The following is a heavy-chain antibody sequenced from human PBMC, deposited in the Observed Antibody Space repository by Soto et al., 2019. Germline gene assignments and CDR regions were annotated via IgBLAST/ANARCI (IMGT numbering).Heavy chain of an antibody. D-gene: IGHD3-22*01. V-gene: IGHV4-30-4*01. CDR2: IYYSGST. Sequence: ASETLSLTCTVSGGSISSGDYYWSWIRQPPGKGLEWIGYIYYSGSTYYNPSLKSRVTISVDTSKNQFSLKLSSVTAADTAVYYCARYYDSRKYYFDYWGQGTLVTVSS. CDR3: ARYYDSRKYYFDY. CDR1: GGSISSGDYY. J-gene: IGHJ4*02.